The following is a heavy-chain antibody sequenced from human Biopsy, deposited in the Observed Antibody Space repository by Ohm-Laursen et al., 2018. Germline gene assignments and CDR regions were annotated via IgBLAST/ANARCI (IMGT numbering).Heavy chain of an antibody. CDR3: ARLGSGDYFPTFFDF. J-gene: IGHJ4*02. V-gene: IGHV4-59*12. Sequence: GTLSLTCSVSGASIKSFYWSWIRQSPGKGLRWIAFISHTGYTSYNPSLKSRVTISVDTSKNQFSLKLSSVTAADTAVYYCARLGSGDYFPTFFDFWGQGALVTVSS. CDR2: ISHTGYT. D-gene: IGHD5-12*01. CDR1: GASIKSFY.